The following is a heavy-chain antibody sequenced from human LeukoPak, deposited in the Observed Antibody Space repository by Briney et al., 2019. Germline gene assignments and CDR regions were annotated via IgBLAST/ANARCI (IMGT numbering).Heavy chain of an antibody. CDR2: INTDGSIT. D-gene: IGHD3-10*01. J-gene: IGHJ4*02. V-gene: IGHV3-74*01. Sequence: QSGGSLRLSCAASGFTFSDYWIHWVRQAPGKGLVWVSRINTDGSITNYADSVKGRFTISRDNSKNTLYLQMNSLRAEDTAVYYCAKDKGSITMVRGVIAPKVPLWGQGTLVTVSS. CDR1: GFTFSDYW. CDR3: AKDKGSITMVRGVIAPKVPL.